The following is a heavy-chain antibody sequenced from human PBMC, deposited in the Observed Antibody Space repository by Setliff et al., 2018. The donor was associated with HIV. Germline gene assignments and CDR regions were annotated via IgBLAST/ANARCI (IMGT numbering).Heavy chain of an antibody. Sequence: GASVKVSCKASGYTFTSYYIHWVRQAPGQGLEWMGRINPSGGSTSYAQKFQGRVTMTRDTSTSTVYMELSSLRSEDTAMCYCARRGVPQQIDLDSWGHGTLVTVSS. CDR2: INPSGGST. CDR1: GYTFTSYY. CDR3: ARRGVPQQIDLDS. D-gene: IGHD3-10*01. V-gene: IGHV1-46*01. J-gene: IGHJ5*01.